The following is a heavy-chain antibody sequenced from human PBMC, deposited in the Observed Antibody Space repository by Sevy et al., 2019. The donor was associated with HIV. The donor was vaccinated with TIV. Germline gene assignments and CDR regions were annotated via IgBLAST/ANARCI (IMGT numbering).Heavy chain of an antibody. CDR1: GGSINNYF. D-gene: IGHD6-13*01. Sequence: SETLSLTCTVSGGSINNYFWSWIRQPPGKGLEWIVYIYYRGSTNYNPSLKSRVTISVDTSKNQFSLKLRSVTAADTAVYYCARESIGVSGDFYYCGQGTLVTVSS. V-gene: IGHV4-59*01. CDR2: IYYRGST. CDR3: ARESIGVSGDFYY. J-gene: IGHJ4*02.